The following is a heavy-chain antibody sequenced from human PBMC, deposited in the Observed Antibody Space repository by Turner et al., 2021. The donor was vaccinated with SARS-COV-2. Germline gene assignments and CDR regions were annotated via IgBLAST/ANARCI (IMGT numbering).Heavy chain of an antibody. D-gene: IGHD5-12*01. J-gene: IGHJ4*02. CDR2: ISYDGSNK. Sequence: QVQLVEFGGGVVQPGRSLRLSCAASGFIFSTYGMHWVRQAPGKGLEWVAVISYDGSNKYYADSVKGRFTISRDNSKNTLYLQMNSLRAEDTAVYYCAKARDGYNYFDYWGQGTLVTVSS. CDR3: AKARDGYNYFDY. CDR1: GFIFSTYG. V-gene: IGHV3-30*18.